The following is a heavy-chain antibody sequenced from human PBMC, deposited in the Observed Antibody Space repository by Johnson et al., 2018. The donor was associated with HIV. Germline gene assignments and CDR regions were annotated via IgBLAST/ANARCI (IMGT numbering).Heavy chain of an antibody. CDR2: IYSGGST. Sequence: VQLVESGGGLIQPGGSLRLSCAASGFTVSSNYMSWVRQAPGKGLEWVSVIYSGGSTYYTDSVKGRFTISRDNSKNTLYLQINSLTSGDTAVYYCAKDLGGSKTDEWGTDYYEFWNSYPVQDPRVVVGAFDIWGHGTMVTVSS. CDR1: GFTVSSNY. CDR3: AKDLGGSKTDEWGTDYYEFWNSYPVQDPRVVVGAFDI. V-gene: IGHV3-66*03. J-gene: IGHJ3*02. D-gene: IGHD3-3*01.